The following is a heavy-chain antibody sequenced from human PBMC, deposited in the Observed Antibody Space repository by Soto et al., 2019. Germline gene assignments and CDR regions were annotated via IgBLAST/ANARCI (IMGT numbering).Heavy chain of an antibody. CDR2: IYYSGST. J-gene: IGHJ3*02. V-gene: IGHV4-59*01. Sequence: PSETLSLTCTVSGGSISGYYWGWIRQPPGKGLEWIGYIYYSGSTSYNPSLKSRVTISVDTSKNQFSLKLSSVTAADTAVYYCARVWGGAFDIWGQGTMVTVSS. CDR1: GGSISGYY. CDR3: ARVWGGAFDI. D-gene: IGHD3-10*01.